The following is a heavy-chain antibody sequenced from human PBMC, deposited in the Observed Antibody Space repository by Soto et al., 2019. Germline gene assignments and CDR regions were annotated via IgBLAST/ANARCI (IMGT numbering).Heavy chain of an antibody. V-gene: IGHV1-69*13. CDR2: IIPIFGTA. Sequence: SVKVSCKASGGTFSSYAICWVRQAPGQGLEWMGGIIPIFGTANYAQKFQGRVTITADESTSTAYMELSSLRSEDTAVYYCARFGMPRYCSSTSCRYYYYYYGMDVWGQGTTVTVSS. D-gene: IGHD2-2*01. J-gene: IGHJ6*02. CDR3: ARFGMPRYCSSTSCRYYYYYYGMDV. CDR1: GGTFSSYA.